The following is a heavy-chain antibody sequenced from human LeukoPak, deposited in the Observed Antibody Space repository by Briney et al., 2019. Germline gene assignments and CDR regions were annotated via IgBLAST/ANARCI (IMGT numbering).Heavy chain of an antibody. CDR2: ISGSGGST. D-gene: IGHD1-7*01. V-gene: IGHV3-23*01. J-gene: IGHJ6*03. CDR3: ARVRIIGTTPYSYYYMDV. CDR1: GFTFSSYA. Sequence: GGSLRLSCAASGFTFSSYAMSWVRQAPGKGLEWVSAISGSGGSTYYADSVKGRFTISRDNAKTSLYLQMSSLRAEDTAVYYCARVRIIGTTPYSYYYMDVWGKGTTVTVSS.